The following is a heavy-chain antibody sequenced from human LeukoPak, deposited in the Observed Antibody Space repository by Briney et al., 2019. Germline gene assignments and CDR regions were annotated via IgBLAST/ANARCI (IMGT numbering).Heavy chain of an antibody. CDR3: ARRAVTGPLVKY. D-gene: IGHD2-21*02. V-gene: IGHV5-51*03. CDR2: IYPADSDT. CDR1: GYTFTNYW. J-gene: IGHJ4*02. Sequence: PGESLKISCKGSGYTFTNYWIGWLRQMSGKGLEWMGIIYPADSDTKYRPSFQGQVTFSADRSISTAYLQWNSLKASDTAMYFCARRAVTGPLVKYGGQGNLVAVSS.